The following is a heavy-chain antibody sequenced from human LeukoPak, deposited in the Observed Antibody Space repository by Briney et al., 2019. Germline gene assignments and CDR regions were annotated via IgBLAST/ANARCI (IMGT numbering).Heavy chain of an antibody. Sequence: GGSLRLSCAASGFTFSSYARSWVRQAPGKGLEWVSAISGSGGSTYYADSVKGRFTISRDNSKNTLYLKMNSLRAEDTAVYYCAKDRYSSGWFNYFDYWGQGTLVTVSS. J-gene: IGHJ4*02. D-gene: IGHD6-19*01. V-gene: IGHV3-23*01. CDR2: ISGSGGST. CDR3: AKDRYSSGWFNYFDY. CDR1: GFTFSSYA.